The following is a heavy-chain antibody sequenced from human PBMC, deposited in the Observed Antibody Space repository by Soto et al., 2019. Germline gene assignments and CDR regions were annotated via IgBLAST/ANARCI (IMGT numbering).Heavy chain of an antibody. CDR3: AKDNLRSGYYYYGMDV. CDR1: GFTFSSYA. CDR2: ISGSGGST. V-gene: IGHV3-23*01. J-gene: IGHJ6*02. Sequence: GGSLRLSCAASGFTFSSYAMSWVRQAPGKGLEWVSAISGSGGSTYYADSVKGRFTISRDNSKNTLYLQMNSLRAEDTAVYYCAKDNLRSGYYYYGMDVWGQGTTVTVSS.